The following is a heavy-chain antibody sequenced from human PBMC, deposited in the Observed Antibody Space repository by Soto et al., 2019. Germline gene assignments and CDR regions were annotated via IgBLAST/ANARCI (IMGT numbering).Heavy chain of an antibody. J-gene: IGHJ4*02. CDR3: ATSPYYYGSGSYSYYFDY. V-gene: IGHV4-30-2*01. CDR2: IYHSGST. Sequence: QLQLQESGSGLVKPSQTLSLTCAVSGGSISSGGYSWSWIRQPPGKGLEWIGYIYHSGSTYYNPSLMSRVTISVDRSKNQFSLKLSSVTAADTAVYYCATSPYYYGSGSYSYYFDYWGQGTLVTVSS. D-gene: IGHD3-10*01. CDR1: GGSISSGGYS.